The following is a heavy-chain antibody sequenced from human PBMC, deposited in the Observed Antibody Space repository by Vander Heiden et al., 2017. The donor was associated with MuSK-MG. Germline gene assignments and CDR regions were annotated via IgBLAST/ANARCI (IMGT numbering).Heavy chain of an antibody. J-gene: IGHJ5*02. CDR3: AAGQYCSSTSCLSGRFDP. Sequence: QVQLVQSGAEVKKPGSSVKVSCKTSGGTFSSYAISWVRQAPGQGLEWMGGIIPIFGIANYAQKFQGRVTITADKSTSTAYMELSSLRSEDTAVYYCAAGQYCSSTSCLSGRFDPWGQGTLVTVSS. CDR1: GGTFSSYA. CDR2: IIPIFGIA. D-gene: IGHD2-2*01. V-gene: IGHV1-69*17.